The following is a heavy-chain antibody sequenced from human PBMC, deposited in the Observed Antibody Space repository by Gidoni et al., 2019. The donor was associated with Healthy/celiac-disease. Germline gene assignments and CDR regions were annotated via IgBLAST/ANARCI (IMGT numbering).Heavy chain of an antibody. Sequence: EVQLVESGGGLVKPGGSLSLSCPPSCFPFITYTITWVPRAPGKGLEWFSSISSSSSYIYYADSVKGRFTSSRDNAKNSLYLQMNSLRAEDTAVYYCARDRSGVWFGEFKEPPQPEYWGQGTLVTVSS. CDR1: CFPFITYT. J-gene: IGHJ4*02. V-gene: IGHV3-21*01. CDR2: ISSSSSYI. D-gene: IGHD3-10*01. CDR3: ARDRSGVWFGEFKEPPQPEY.